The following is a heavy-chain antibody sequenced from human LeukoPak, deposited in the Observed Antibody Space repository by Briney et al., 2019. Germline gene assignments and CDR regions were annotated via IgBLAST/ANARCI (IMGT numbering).Heavy chain of an antibody. V-gene: IGHV3-21*01. D-gene: IGHD1-26*01. CDR1: GFTFSTYS. Sequence: GGSLRLSCAVSGFTFSTYSMSWVRQAPGKGLEWVSSISTTGSHIYYSDSLRGRFTISRDNAKNSVYLQMNSLRAEDTAVYYCARGTTTVQREDAFDIWGQGTMVTVSS. CDR2: ISTTGSHI. J-gene: IGHJ3*02. CDR3: ARGTTTVQREDAFDI.